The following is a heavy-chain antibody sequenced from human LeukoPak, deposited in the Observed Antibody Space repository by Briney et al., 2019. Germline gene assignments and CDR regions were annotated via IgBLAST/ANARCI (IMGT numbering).Heavy chain of an antibody. CDR3: ARDRGSSGWYESYWDY. CDR1: GGSISSYY. Sequence: PSETLSLTCTVSGGSISSYYWSWIRQPAGKGLEWIGRIYTSGSTNYNPSLKSRVTMSVDTSKNQLSLKLSSVTAADTAVYYCARDRGSSGWYESYWDYWGQGTLVTVSS. V-gene: IGHV4-4*07. D-gene: IGHD6-19*01. CDR2: IYTSGST. J-gene: IGHJ4*02.